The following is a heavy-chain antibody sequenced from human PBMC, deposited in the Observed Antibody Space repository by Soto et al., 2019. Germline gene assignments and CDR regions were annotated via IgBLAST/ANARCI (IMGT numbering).Heavy chain of an antibody. CDR3: ARGGGYGSGSYYNLRPYYYGMDV. CDR2: IYYSGST. D-gene: IGHD3-10*01. J-gene: IGHJ6*02. V-gene: IGHV4-31*03. CDR1: GGSISSGGYY. Sequence: SETLSLTCTVSGGSISSGGYYWSWIRQHPGKGLEWIGYIYYSGSTYYNPSLKSRVTISVDTSKNQFSLKLSSVTAADTAVYYCARGGGYGSGSYYNLRPYYYGMDVWGQGTTVTVSS.